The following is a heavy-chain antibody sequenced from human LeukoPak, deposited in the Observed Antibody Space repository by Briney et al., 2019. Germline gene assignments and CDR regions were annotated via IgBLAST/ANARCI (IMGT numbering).Heavy chain of an antibody. CDR3: ARRPTTSIVGATTNYFDH. CDR1: GGSISSGGYY. D-gene: IGHD1-26*01. V-gene: IGHV4-39*01. CDR2: IYFSGST. Sequence: ASQTLSLTCTVSGGSISSGGYYWSWIRQPPGKGLEWIGSIYFSGSTYYSPSLQSSVTLSIDTSKNQFSLKLTSVTAADTAVYYCARRPTTSIVGATTNYFDHWGQGTLVTVSS. J-gene: IGHJ4*02.